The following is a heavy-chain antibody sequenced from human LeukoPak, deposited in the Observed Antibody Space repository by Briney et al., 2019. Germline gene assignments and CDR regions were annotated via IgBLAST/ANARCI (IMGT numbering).Heavy chain of an antibody. J-gene: IGHJ4*02. D-gene: IGHD6-25*01. CDR2: TYYSGST. CDR3: ARVVRAALDFDY. CDR1: GGSVSSGSYY. Sequence: SETLSLTCTVSGGSVSSGSYYWSWIRQPPGKGLEWIGYTYYSGSTNYNPSLKSRVTISVDTSKNQFSLKLSSVTAADTAVYYCARVVRAALDFDYWGQGTLVTVSS. V-gene: IGHV4-61*01.